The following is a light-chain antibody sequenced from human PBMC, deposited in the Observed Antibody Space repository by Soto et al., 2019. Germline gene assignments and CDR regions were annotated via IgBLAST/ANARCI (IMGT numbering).Light chain of an antibody. CDR3: QQYNSSPKT. V-gene: IGKV3-15*01. Sequence: EIMMTQSPPTLSVPPGARAPLPSRASQSVSSYLAWYQQKPGQAPKLLIYCASNMESGIPSRFSGSGSGTEFTLTISSLQSEDFAVYYCQQYNSSPKTFGQGTKVEIK. CDR1: QSVSSY. J-gene: IGKJ1*01. CDR2: CAS.